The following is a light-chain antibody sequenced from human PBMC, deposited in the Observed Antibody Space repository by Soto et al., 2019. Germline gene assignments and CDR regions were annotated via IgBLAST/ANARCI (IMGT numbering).Light chain of an antibody. CDR2: AAS. J-gene: IGKJ3*01. CDR1: QSIINY. CDR3: HQSYMTPFT. V-gene: IGKV1-39*01. Sequence: DIQMTQSPSSLSASVGDRVTITCRTSQSIINYLNWYQHKPGRAPRLLIYAASTLQSGVPSRFSGSGSGTDFTLTISSLQPEDFATYYCHQSYMTPFTFGPGTKVDIK.